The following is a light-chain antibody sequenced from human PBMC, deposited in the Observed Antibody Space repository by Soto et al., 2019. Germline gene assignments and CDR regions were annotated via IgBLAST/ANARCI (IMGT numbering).Light chain of an antibody. V-gene: IGKV1-5*03. CDR3: QQYVSYPLT. J-gene: IGKJ4*01. CDR1: QSIGYW. CDR2: KAS. Sequence: DIQMTQSPSTLSAFIGDRVTITCRASQSIGYWLAWYQQKPGKAPSLLISKASSLETGVPSRFSGSGSGTEFTLTISSLQPDHVATYSCQQYVSYPLTFGGGTKVDIK.